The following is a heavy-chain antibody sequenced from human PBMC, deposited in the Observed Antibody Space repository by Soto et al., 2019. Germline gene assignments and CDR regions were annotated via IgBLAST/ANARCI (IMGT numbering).Heavy chain of an antibody. V-gene: IGHV1-46*03. D-gene: IGHD1-1*01. CDR2: IYPGGVNI. CDR3: ARDQSWHDLVWWFEP. CDR1: GYSFTSHY. J-gene: IGHJ5*02. Sequence: ASVKVSCKAIGYSFTSHYMHWVRQAPGQGLEWMGTIYPGGVNIGYAQKFKGRVTMTKDTSTSTVYMELNSLTSEDTAVYYCARDQSWHDLVWWFEPWGRGTLVTVSS.